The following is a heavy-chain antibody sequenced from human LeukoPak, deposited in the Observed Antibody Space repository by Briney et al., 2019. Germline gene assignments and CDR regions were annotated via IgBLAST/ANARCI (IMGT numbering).Heavy chain of an antibody. D-gene: IGHD6-13*01. J-gene: IGHJ6*03. CDR3: ARDSARSIAAAGTPPHYYMDV. V-gene: IGHV1-2*02. Sequence: ASVKVSCKASGYTFTGYYMHWVRQAPVQGLEWVGWINPKNGGSNYAQKFQGRVTMTRDTSISTAYMELRSLRSEDTAVYYCARDSARSIAAAGTPPHYYMDVWGKGTTVTVSS. CDR2: INPKNGGS. CDR1: GYTFTGYY.